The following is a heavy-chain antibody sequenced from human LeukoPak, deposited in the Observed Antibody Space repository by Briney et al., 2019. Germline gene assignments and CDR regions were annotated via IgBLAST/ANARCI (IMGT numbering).Heavy chain of an antibody. CDR3: ARLQTDWDPNFDH. CDR2: INPNSGGT. CDR1: GYTFTGYY. D-gene: IGHD3-9*01. Sequence: ASVKVSCKASGYTFTGYYMHWVRQAPGQGLEWMGWINPNSGGTNYAQKFQGRVTMTRDTSISTAYMELSRLRSDDTAVYYCARLQTDWDPNFDHWGQGTLVTVSS. J-gene: IGHJ4*02. V-gene: IGHV1-2*02.